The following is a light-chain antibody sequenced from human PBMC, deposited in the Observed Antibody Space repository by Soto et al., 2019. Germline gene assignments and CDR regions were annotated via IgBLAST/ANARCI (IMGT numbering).Light chain of an antibody. CDR2: DAS. Sequence: TQAAATVSLSAGEEATLSCRASQSVSSYLAWYQQKPGQAPRLLIYDASNRATGIPARFSGSGSGTDFTLTISSLAPEDFAVYYCQQRSNWWTFGQGTKVDIK. CDR3: QQRSNWWT. V-gene: IGKV3-11*01. J-gene: IGKJ1*01. CDR1: QSVSSY.